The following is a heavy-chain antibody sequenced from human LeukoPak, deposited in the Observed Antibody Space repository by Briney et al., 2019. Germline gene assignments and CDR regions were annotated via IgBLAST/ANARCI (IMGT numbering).Heavy chain of an antibody. CDR3: ARVLRYSFDY. CDR2: INPNGGST. Sequence: ASVKVSCKASGYTFTSYYMHWVRQAPGQGLEWMGIINPNGGSTSYAQKFQGRVTMTRDTYTRTVYMELSSLRSEDTAMYYCARVLRYSFDYWGQGTLVTVSS. V-gene: IGHV1-46*01. J-gene: IGHJ4*02. CDR1: GYTFTSYY.